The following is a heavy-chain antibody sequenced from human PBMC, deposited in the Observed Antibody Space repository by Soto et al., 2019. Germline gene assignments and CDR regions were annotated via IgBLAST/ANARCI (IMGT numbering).Heavy chain of an antibody. J-gene: IGHJ4*02. V-gene: IGHV3-23*01. CDR2: MTGSGATI. CDR1: GFTISTFA. CDR3: AKDAVYNDGLWLMDS. D-gene: IGHD2-21*01. Sequence: GSLRLSCAASGFTISTFAMTWVRQAPGKGLESVCGMTGSGATIHYADSVKGRFTISKDNSRNVLYLQMDYLRDEDTAVYYCAKDAVYNDGLWLMDSWGQGTPVTVSS.